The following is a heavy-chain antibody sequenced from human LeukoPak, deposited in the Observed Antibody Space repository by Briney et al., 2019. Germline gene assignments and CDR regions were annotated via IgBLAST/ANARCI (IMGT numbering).Heavy chain of an antibody. V-gene: IGHV3-21*01. CDR1: GFTFSSYS. J-gene: IGHJ4*02. Sequence: GGSLRLSCAASGFTFSSYSMNWVRQAPGKGLEWVSSISSSSSYIYYADSVKGRFTISRDNAKNSLYLQMNSLRAEDTAVYYCARDLPGIAAAGAFDYWGQGTLVTVSS. CDR3: ARDLPGIAAAGAFDY. D-gene: IGHD6-13*01. CDR2: ISSSSSYI.